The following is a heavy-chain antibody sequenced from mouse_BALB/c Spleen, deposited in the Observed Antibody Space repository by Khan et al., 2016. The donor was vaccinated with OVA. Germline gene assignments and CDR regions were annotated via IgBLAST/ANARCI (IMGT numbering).Heavy chain of an antibody. CDR2: ISSGGNYT. V-gene: IGHV5-9-3*01. CDR3: TTPRFTSVVTTSYWFFDV. D-gene: IGHD2-13*01. J-gene: IGHJ1*01. CDR1: GFTFSNYA. Sequence: EVELVESGGALVQPGGSLKLSCAASGFTFSNYAMSWVRQTPEKRLEWVATISSGGNYTDYPDSVKGRFTISRDNAKSTLYLQMSSLRSEDTAMFYCTTPRFTSVVTTSYWFFDVWGAGTTVTVSS.